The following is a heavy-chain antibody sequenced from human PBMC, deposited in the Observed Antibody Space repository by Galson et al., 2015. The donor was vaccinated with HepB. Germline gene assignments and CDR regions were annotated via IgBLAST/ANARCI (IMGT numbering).Heavy chain of an antibody. CDR2: ISGSGGST. Sequence: SLRLSCAASGFTSSSYVMSWVRQAPGKGLEWVSSISGSGGSTYYADSVKGRFTISRDNSKNTLYLQMNSLRAEGTAVYYCAKSTVVNFEYYFDYWGQGTLVTVSS. V-gene: IGHV3-23*01. D-gene: IGHD4-23*01. CDR1: GFTSSSYV. J-gene: IGHJ4*02. CDR3: AKSTVVNFEYYFDY.